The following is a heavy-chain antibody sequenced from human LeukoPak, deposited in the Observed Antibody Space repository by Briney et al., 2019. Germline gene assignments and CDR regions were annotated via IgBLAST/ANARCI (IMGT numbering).Heavy chain of an antibody. CDR2: ISGSGGST. V-gene: IGHV3-23*01. CDR3: ARDYDSSGYVFDY. D-gene: IGHD3-22*01. CDR1: GFTFSSYA. Sequence: GGSLRLSCAASGFTFSSYAMSWVRQAPGKGLEWVSAISGSGGSTYYADSVKGRFTISRDNAKNSLYLQMNSLRAEDTAVYYCARDYDSSGYVFDYWGQGTLVTVSS. J-gene: IGHJ4*02.